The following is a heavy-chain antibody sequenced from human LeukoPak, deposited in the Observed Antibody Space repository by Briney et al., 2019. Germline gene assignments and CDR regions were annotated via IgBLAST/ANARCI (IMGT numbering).Heavy chain of an antibody. CDR2: ISGSGGST. V-gene: IGHV3-23*01. Sequence: GGSLRLSCAASGFTFSSYGMSWVRQAPGKGLEWVSAISGSGGSTYYADSVKGRFTISGDNSKNTLYLQMNSLRAEDTAVYYCAKPIGARFRGVWGQGTLVTVSS. J-gene: IGHJ4*02. D-gene: IGHD3-10*01. CDR1: GFTFSSYG. CDR3: AKPIGARFRGV.